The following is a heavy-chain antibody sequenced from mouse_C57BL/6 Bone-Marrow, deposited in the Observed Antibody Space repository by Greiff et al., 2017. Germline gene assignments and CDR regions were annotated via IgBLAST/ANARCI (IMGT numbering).Heavy chain of an antibody. CDR2: IYPGSGST. V-gene: IGHV1-55*01. D-gene: IGHD1-1*01. CDR1: GYTFTSYW. J-gene: IGHJ2*01. CDR3: ARKIYYGSSPDY. Sequence: VQLQQPGAELVKPGASVKMSCKASGYTFTSYWITWVKQRPGQGLEWIGDIYPGSGSTNYNETFKSKATLTVDTSSSTAYMQLSSLTSEDSAVYYCARKIYYGSSPDYWGQGTTLTVSA.